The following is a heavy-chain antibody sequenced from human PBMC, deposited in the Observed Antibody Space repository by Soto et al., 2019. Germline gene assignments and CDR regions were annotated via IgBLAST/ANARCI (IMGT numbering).Heavy chain of an antibody. CDR2: IYYSGST. Sequence: SETLSLTCTVSGGSISSGDYYWSWIRQPPGKGLEWIGYIYYSGSTYYNPSLKSRVTISVDTSKNQFSLKLSSVTAADTAVYYCASEYYYDSSGFDYWGQGTLVTSPQ. J-gene: IGHJ4*02. D-gene: IGHD3-22*01. V-gene: IGHV4-30-4*01. CDR1: GGSISSGDYY. CDR3: ASEYYYDSSGFDY.